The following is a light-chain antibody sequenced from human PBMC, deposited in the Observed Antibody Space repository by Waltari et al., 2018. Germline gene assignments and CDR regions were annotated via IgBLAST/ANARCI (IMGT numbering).Light chain of an antibody. CDR1: NIGSKN. J-gene: IGLJ2*01. CDR2: YDS. Sequence: TQPRSVSVSPGHTARITCGGDNIGSKNVHWYQQKPAQAPVLVIYYDSDRPSGIPERFSGSNSGNTATLTSSGVEAGDEADYYCQVWDSSSDHGLFGGGTRLTVL. CDR3: QVWDSSSDHGL. V-gene: IGLV3-21*01.